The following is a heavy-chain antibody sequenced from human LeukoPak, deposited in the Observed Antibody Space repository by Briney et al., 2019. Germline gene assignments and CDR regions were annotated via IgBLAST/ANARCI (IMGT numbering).Heavy chain of an antibody. V-gene: IGHV4-61*02. CDR3: AREFWNYRSGNLQAFHV. J-gene: IGHJ3*01. Sequence: PSQTLSLTCNVSGGSISSGTYYWSWIRQPAGKGLEWLGRIDTYGSTKYNPSLKSRVTISVDTSKSQFSLRLSSVTAADTAVYYCAREFWNYRSGNLQAFHVWGQGTMVTVSS. CDR1: GGSISSGTYY. CDR2: IDTYGST. D-gene: IGHD3-10*01.